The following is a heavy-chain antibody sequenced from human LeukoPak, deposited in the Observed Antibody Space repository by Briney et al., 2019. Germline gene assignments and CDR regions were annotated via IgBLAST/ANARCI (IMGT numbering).Heavy chain of an antibody. Sequence: ASVKVSCKASGYTFTGYYMHWERQAPGQGLEWMGRINPNSGGTNYAQTFQGRVTMTRDTSISTAYMELSRLRSDDTAVYYCARESPLRPKWELLSRNWFDPWGQGTLVTVSS. CDR2: INPNSGGT. CDR1: GYTFTGYY. V-gene: IGHV1-2*06. CDR3: ARESPLRPKWELLSRNWFDP. D-gene: IGHD1-26*01. J-gene: IGHJ5*02.